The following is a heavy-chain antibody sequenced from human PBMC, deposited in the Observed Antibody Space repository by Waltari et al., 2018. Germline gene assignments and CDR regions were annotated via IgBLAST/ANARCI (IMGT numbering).Heavy chain of an antibody. CDR1: GFMFVHHW. D-gene: IGHD3-10*01. CDR2: IKQDGTEK. CDR3: ARILCDGSKCYNGLDV. V-gene: IGHV3-7*01. J-gene: IGHJ6*02. Sequence: VQLVESGGGVIQSGGSLRLSCAASGFMFVHHWMSWVRQAPGKGLEWVANIKQDGTEKIYVDSVKGRFTILRDNAKNSLFLQMNSLRADDTGVYYCARILCDGSKCYNGLDVWGQGTAVTVSS.